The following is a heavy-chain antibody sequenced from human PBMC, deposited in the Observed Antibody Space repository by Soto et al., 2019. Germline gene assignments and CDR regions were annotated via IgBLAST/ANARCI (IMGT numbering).Heavy chain of an antibody. Sequence: QVQLVESGGGVVQPGRSLRLSCAASGFTFSSYGMHWVRQAPGKGLEWVAVISYDGSNKYYADSVKGRFTISRDNSKNXXYXQXXSLRAEDKAVYYCAKDRGLRYFDGSQTYYYYGMDVWGQGTTVTVSS. CDR1: GFTFSSYG. V-gene: IGHV3-30*18. D-gene: IGHD3-9*01. CDR2: ISYDGSNK. CDR3: AKDRGLRYFDGSQTYYYYGMDV. J-gene: IGHJ6*02.